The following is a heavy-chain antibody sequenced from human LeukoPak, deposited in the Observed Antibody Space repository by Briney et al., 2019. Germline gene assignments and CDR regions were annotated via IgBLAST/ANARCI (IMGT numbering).Heavy chain of an antibody. Sequence: ASVKVSCKASGYTFASYAMHWVRQAPGQRLEWMGWINAGNGNTKYSQKFQGRVTITRDTSASTAYMELSSLRSEDTAVYYCAREVPYYPEYFQHWGQGTLVTASS. CDR1: GYTFASYA. CDR2: INAGNGNT. V-gene: IGHV1-3*01. J-gene: IGHJ1*01. CDR3: AREVPYYPEYFQH. D-gene: IGHD3-22*01.